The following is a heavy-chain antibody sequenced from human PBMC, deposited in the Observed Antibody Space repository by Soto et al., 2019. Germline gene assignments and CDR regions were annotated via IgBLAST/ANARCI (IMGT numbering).Heavy chain of an antibody. V-gene: IGHV3-33*08. CDR1: GFTFNTYG. D-gene: IGHD2-15*01. Sequence: QVQLVESGGGVVQPGGSLRLSCTTSGFTFNTYGMHWVRQAPGKGLEWVAIIWYVGSNKYYADSVKGRFTISRDNSKNTLYLQMNSLRDEETALYYCARADCTGAYCYSWPFNYGVDVWGQGTTVTVSS. CDR2: IWYVGSNK. J-gene: IGHJ6*02. CDR3: ARADCTGAYCYSWPFNYGVDV.